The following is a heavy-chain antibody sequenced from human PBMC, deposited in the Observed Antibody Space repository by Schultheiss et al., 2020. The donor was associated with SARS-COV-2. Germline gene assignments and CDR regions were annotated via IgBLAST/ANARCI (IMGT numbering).Heavy chain of an antibody. J-gene: IGHJ6*02. CDR1: GYTFTSYG. CDR3: ARAGLIVGADYYYYGMDV. CDR2: ISAYNGNT. Sequence: GGSLRLSCKASGYTFTSYGISWVRQAPGQGLEWMGWISAYNGNTNYAQKLQGRVTMTTDTSTSTAYMELRSLRSDDTAVYYCARAGLIVGADYYYYGMDVWGQGTTVTVSS. D-gene: IGHD1-26*01. V-gene: IGHV1-18*01.